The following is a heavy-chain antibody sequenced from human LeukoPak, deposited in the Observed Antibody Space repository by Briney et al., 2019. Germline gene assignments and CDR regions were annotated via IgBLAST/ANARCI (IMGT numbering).Heavy chain of an antibody. CDR2: INPNSGGT. Sequence: ASVKVSCKASGYTFTGYYMHWVRQAPGQGLEWMGWINPNSGGTNYAQKFQGRVTMTRDTPISTAYMELSRLRSDDTAVYYCAREGVQYSSSSYYWFDPWGQGTLVTVSS. CDR3: AREGVQYSSSSYYWFDP. V-gene: IGHV1-2*02. CDR1: GYTFTGYY. J-gene: IGHJ5*02. D-gene: IGHD6-6*01.